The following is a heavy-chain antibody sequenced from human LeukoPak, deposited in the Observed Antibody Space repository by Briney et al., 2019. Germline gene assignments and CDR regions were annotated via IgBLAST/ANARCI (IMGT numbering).Heavy chain of an antibody. CDR1: GGSISSYY. CDR3: ARGTYYYYDSSGYLFWFDP. J-gene: IGHJ5*02. CDR2: IYYSGST. Sequence: SETLSLTCTVSGGSISSYYWSWIRQPPGKGLEWIGYIYYSGSTNYNPSLKSRVTISVDTSKNQFSLKVNSVTAADTAVYYCARGTYYYYDSSGYLFWFDPWGQGTLVTVSS. V-gene: IGHV4-59*01. D-gene: IGHD3-22*01.